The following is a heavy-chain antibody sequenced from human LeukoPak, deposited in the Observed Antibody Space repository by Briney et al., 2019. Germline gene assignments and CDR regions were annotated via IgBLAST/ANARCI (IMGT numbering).Heavy chain of an antibody. D-gene: IGHD3-16*01. V-gene: IGHV3-30*18. J-gene: IGHJ4*02. CDR2: ISYDGSNK. CDR1: GFTFSSYG. CDR3: AKDRLGGELYY. Sequence: PGGSLRLSCAASGFTFSSYGMHWVRQAPGKGLEWVAVISYDGSNKYYADSVKGRFTISRDNSKNTLYLQMNSLRAEDTAVYSCAKDRLGGELYYWGQGTLVTVSS.